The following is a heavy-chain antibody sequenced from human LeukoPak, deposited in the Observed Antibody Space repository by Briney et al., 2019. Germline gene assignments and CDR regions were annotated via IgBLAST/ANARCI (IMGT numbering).Heavy chain of an antibody. Sequence: GGSLRLSCAASEFTFISYWMTWVRQAPGKGLEWVANIKQDGSEKYYVDSVKGRFTISRDNAKNSLYLQMNSLRAEDTAVYYCARADSSIAARLSRSSIFNYYYYMDVWGKGTTVTISS. CDR2: IKQDGSEK. CDR3: ARADSSIAARLSRSSIFNYYYYMDV. D-gene: IGHD6-6*01. J-gene: IGHJ6*03. CDR1: EFTFISYW. V-gene: IGHV3-7*01.